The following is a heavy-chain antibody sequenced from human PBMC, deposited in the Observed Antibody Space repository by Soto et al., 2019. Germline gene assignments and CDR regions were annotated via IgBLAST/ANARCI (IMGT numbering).Heavy chain of an antibody. CDR1: GFTCSNYW. CDR3: VRDWSGYDYNWFDP. V-gene: IGHV3-7*01. D-gene: IGHD5-12*01. J-gene: IGHJ5*02. Sequence: EVHLVESGGGLVQPGGSLRLSCAASGFTCSNYWMAWVRQAPGKGLEWVANIKQDGSEKYYVDSVKGRFTISRDNAKDSLFLQLNSLRAEDTAVYYCVRDWSGYDYNWFDPWGQGTLVTVSS. CDR2: IKQDGSEK.